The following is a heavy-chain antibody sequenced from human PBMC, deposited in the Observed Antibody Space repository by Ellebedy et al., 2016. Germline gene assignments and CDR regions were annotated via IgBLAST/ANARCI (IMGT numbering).Heavy chain of an antibody. V-gene: IGHV4-61*01. D-gene: IGHD1-26*01. Sequence: SETLSLXXTVSGGSVSSGSYYWSWIRQPPGKGLEWIGYIYYSGSTNYNPSLKSRVTISVDTSKNQFSLKLSSVTAADTAVYYCARDLKGGATTYFDYWGQGTLVTVSS. CDR3: ARDLKGGATTYFDY. CDR1: GGSVSSGSYY. CDR2: IYYSGST. J-gene: IGHJ4*02.